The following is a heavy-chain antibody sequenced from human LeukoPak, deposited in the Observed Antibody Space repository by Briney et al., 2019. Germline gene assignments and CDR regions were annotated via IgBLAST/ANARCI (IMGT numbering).Heavy chain of an antibody. D-gene: IGHD3-10*01. CDR3: ARDGQNGSPYATDV. CDR1: GFTFRSHG. J-gene: IGHJ6*02. CDR2: IWYDRSNE. V-gene: IGHV3-33*01. Sequence: PGGSLRLSCAASGFTFRSHGMHWVRQAPGKGPEGVAGIWYDRSNEDYADAVKGRFTISRDNSKNTLYRQMNSLRVEDTAVYYCARDGQNGSPYATDVWGQGTTVTVSS.